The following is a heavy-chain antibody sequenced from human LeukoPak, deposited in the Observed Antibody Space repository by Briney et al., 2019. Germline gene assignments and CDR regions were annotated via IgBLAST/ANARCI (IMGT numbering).Heavy chain of an antibody. CDR2: INTDGSST. V-gene: IGHV3-74*01. D-gene: IGHD2/OR15-2a*01. J-gene: IGHJ4*02. Sequence: GGSLRLSCVASGFTFSNNWMHWVRQAPGKGLVWVSRINTDGSSTTYADSVKGRFTISRDNSKNTLYLQMNSLRAEGTALYYCARGPPLSKYYFDYWGQGTLVTVSS. CDR1: GFTFSNNW. CDR3: ARGPPLSKYYFDY.